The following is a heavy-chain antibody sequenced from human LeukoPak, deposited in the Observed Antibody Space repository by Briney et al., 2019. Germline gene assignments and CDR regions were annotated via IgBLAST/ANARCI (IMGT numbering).Heavy chain of an antibody. CDR2: IYYSGST. J-gene: IGHJ4*02. CDR1: GGSISSGDYY. Sequence: SETLSPTCTVSGGSISSGDYYWSWIRQPPGKGLEWIGYIYYSGSTYYNPSLKSRVTISVDTSKNQFSLKLSSVTAADTAVYYCARDSSGYYSALGTRWGQGTLVTVSS. CDR3: ARDSSGYYSALGTR. V-gene: IGHV4-30-4*01. D-gene: IGHD3-22*01.